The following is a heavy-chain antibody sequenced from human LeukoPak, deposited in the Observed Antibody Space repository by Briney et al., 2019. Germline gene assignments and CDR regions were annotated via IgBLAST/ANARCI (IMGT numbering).Heavy chain of an antibody. Sequence: PSETLSLTCTVSGGSISSYYWSWIRQPPGKGLEWIGYIYYSGSTNYNPSLKSRVTISVDTSKNQFSLKLSSVTAADTAVYYCARDHRDGYNLFQHWGQGTLVTVSS. J-gene: IGHJ1*01. CDR2: IYYSGST. V-gene: IGHV4-59*01. D-gene: IGHD5-24*01. CDR3: ARDHRDGYNLFQH. CDR1: GGSISSYY.